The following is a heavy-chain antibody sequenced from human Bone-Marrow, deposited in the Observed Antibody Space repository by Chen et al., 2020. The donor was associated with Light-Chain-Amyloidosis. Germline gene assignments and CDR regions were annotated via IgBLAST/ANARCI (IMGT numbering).Heavy chain of an antibody. Sequence: QVQLVQSGSELRRPGASVNISCKISGYRFSDYSLNWVQQTPGHGLEFMGWINTNTGRPTYAQGCTGRFVFSVYTSVSTAYLHITDLKSEDTGTYYCARDPWGAGSAFDVWGRGTHVTVSA. J-gene: IGHJ3*01. CDR1: GYRFSDYS. CDR2: INTNTGRP. V-gene: IGHV7-4-1*02. CDR3: ARDPWGAGSAFDV. D-gene: IGHD7-27*01.